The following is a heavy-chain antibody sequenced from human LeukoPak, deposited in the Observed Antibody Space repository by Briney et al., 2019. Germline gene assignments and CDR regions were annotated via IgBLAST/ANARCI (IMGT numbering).Heavy chain of an antibody. V-gene: IGHV4-39*07. CDR1: GGSISSSSYY. CDR2: IYYSGST. D-gene: IGHD6-13*01. Sequence: SETLSLTCTVSGGSISSSSYYWGWIRQPPGKGLEWIGSIYYSGSTYYNPSLKSRVTISVDTSKNQFSLKLSSVTAADTAVYYCARVGGYSSSWLGGCYYYYYMDVWGKGTTVTVSS. CDR3: ARVGGYSSSWLGGCYYYYYMDV. J-gene: IGHJ6*03.